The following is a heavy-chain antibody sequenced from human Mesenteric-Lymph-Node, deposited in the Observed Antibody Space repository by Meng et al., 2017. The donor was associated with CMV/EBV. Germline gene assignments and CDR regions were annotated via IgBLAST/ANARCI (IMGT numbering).Heavy chain of an antibody. CDR1: GGSISNSDYY. D-gene: IGHD6-13*01. Sequence: SETLSLTCTVSGGSISNSDYYWGWVRQPPGKGLEWIGYIYFSGSATHNPSLSSRVTISVETSKNQFSLRLRSVTAADTAVYYCARTNDIAGASIDYWGQGTLVTVSS. CDR2: IYFSGSA. CDR3: ARTNDIAGASIDY. J-gene: IGHJ4*02. V-gene: IGHV4-61*05.